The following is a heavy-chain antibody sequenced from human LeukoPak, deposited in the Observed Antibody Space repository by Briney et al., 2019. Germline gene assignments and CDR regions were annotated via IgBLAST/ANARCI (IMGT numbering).Heavy chain of an antibody. Sequence: GGSLRLSCAASGFTFSDYYMSWIRQAPGKGLEWVSYISSSSSYTNYADSVKGRFTISRDNAKNSLYLQMNSLRAEDTAVYYCASITMVRGVPGGMDVWGQGTTVTVYS. J-gene: IGHJ6*02. D-gene: IGHD3-10*01. CDR3: ASITMVRGVPGGMDV. CDR2: ISSSSSYT. CDR1: GFTFSDYY. V-gene: IGHV3-11*03.